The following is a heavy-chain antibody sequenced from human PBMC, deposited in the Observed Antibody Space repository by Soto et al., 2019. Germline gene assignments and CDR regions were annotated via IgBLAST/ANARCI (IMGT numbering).Heavy chain of an antibody. V-gene: IGHV3-23*01. CDR1: GFTFRNYA. D-gene: IGHD6-19*01. CDR2: ISGSADST. Sequence: EVQLLESGGNSVQPGGSLRLSCAASGFTFRNYAMTWVRQAPGRGPEWVSLISGSADSTFYADSLKGRFTISRDNSKSTLYLQVNSLRAEDSAIYYCARVYSSGWYLGYYFDYWGQGTLVTVSS. J-gene: IGHJ4*02. CDR3: ARVYSSGWYLGYYFDY.